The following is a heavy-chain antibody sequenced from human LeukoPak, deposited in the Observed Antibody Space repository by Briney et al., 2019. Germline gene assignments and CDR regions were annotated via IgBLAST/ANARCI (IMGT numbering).Heavy chain of an antibody. CDR2: ISSSGSTI. CDR3: ARIKSSYYYGSGSRQAYNWFDP. D-gene: IGHD3-10*01. V-gene: IGHV3-11*01. CDR1: GFTFSDYY. J-gene: IGHJ5*02. Sequence: GGSLRLSCAASGFTFSDYYMSWIRQAPGKGLEWVSYISSSGSTIYYADSVKGRFTISRDNAKNSLYLQMNSLRAEDTAVYYCARIKSSYYYGSGSRQAYNWFDPWGQGTLVTVSS.